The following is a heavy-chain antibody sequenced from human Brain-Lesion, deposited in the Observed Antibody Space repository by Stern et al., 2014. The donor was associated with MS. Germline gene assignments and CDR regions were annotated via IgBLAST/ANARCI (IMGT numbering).Heavy chain of an antibody. CDR2: ISWDGHDA. D-gene: IGHD4-17*01. CDR1: GFIFDDYS. Sequence: EVQLVESGGVVVQPGGSLRLSCATSGFIFDDYSMHWVRKAPGKGLEWVSVISWDGHDAYYADSVKGRFTMSRDNSKDSLYLQMNSLRAEDTALYYCAKGDSADYAYLDSWGQGTLVTVSS. J-gene: IGHJ4*02. CDR3: AKGDSADYAYLDS. V-gene: IGHV3-43D*03.